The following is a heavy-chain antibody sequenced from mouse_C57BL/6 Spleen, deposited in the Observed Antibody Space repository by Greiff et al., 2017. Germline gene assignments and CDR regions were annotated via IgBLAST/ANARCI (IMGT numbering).Heavy chain of an antibody. J-gene: IGHJ2*01. V-gene: IGHV1-77*01. CDR3: EGDGYLFDY. CDR1: GYTFTDYY. Sequence: QVQLQQSGAELVKPGASVKISCKASGYTFTDYYINWVKPRPGQGLEWIGKIGPGRGSTYYNEKFQGKATLTADKSSSTAYMQRSSLTSEDSAVYFCEGDGYLFDYWGQGTTLTVSS. CDR2: IGPGRGST. D-gene: IGHD2-3*01.